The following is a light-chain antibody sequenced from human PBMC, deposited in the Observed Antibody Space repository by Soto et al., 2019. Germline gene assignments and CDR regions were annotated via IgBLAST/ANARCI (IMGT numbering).Light chain of an antibody. CDR1: QSVGSS. V-gene: IGKV3-11*01. CDR3: QQYGSP. J-gene: IGKJ1*01. CDR2: DSS. Sequence: EIVMTQSPATLSVSPGGRATLSCRASQSVGSSLAWYQQKPGQAPRLLINDSSNRATGIPARFSGSGSGTDFTLTISSLEPEDFAVYYCQQYGSPFGQGTKVDIK.